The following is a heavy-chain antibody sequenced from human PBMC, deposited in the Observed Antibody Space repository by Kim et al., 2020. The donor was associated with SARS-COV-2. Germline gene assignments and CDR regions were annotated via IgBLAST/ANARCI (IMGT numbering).Heavy chain of an antibody. CDR1: GFTFSDHY. CDR2: TRNKANSYTT. D-gene: IGHD2-15*01. CDR3: ARGTKLYYFDY. Sequence: GGSLRLSCAASGFTFSDHYMDWVRQAPGKGLEWVGRTRNKANSYTTEYAASVKGRFTISRDDSKNSLYLQMNSLKTEDTAVYYCARGTKLYYFDYWGQGTLVTVSS. J-gene: IGHJ4*02. V-gene: IGHV3-72*01.